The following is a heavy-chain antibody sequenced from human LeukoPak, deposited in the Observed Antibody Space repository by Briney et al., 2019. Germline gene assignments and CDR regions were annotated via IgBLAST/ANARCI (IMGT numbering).Heavy chain of an antibody. CDR3: ARVSDTVPSIYFDF. CDR1: GASINGADHY. D-gene: IGHD2/OR15-2a*01. J-gene: IGHJ4*02. CDR2: IYYSGTT. V-gene: IGHV4-30-4*01. Sequence: SQTLSLTCFVSGASINGADHYWSWIRQPPGKGLEWIGDIYYSGTTSYNPSLKSRVLISVDTSKNHFSLKLSSVTAADTAMYYCARVSDTVPSIYFDFWGQGTLVTVSS.